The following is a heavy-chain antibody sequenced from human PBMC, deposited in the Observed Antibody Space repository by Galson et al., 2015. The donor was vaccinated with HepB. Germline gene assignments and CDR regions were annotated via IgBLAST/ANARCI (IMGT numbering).Heavy chain of an antibody. CDR1: GYTFTSYG. CDR2: ISAYNGNT. J-gene: IGHJ5*02. CDR3: ARGMGELLWFGEFNWFDP. D-gene: IGHD3-10*01. Sequence: SVKVSCKASGYTFTSYGISWVRQAPGQGLEWMGWISAYNGNTNYAQKLQGRVTMTTDTSTSTAYMELRSLRSDDTAVYYCARGMGELLWFGEFNWFDPWGQGTLVTVSS. V-gene: IGHV1-18*01.